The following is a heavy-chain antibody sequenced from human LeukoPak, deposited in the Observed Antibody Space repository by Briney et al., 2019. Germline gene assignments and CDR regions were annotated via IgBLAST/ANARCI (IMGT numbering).Heavy chain of an antibody. CDR3: ANGGSWRYSYYYMDV. V-gene: IGHV3-23*01. J-gene: IGHJ6*03. CDR1: GFTFSSFV. Sequence: PGGSLRLSCAASGFTFSSFVMSWVRQAPGMGLEWVSGISGNGGNTYYADSVKGRFTISRDNSKNTLYLQVNSVRAEDTAVYYCANGGSWRYSYYYMDVWGKGTTVTVSS. CDR2: ISGNGGNT. D-gene: IGHD3-16*01.